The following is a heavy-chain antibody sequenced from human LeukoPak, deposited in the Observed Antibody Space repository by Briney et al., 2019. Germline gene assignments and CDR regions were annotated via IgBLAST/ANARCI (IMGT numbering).Heavy chain of an antibody. Sequence: GGSLRLSCVASGFTFSSYAMSWVRQAPGKGLEWVSSISSSSSYIYYADSVKGRFTISRDNAKNSLYLQMNSLRAEDTAVYYCAKTGGPWDWGQGTLVTVSS. V-gene: IGHV3-21*01. D-gene: IGHD7-27*01. CDR2: ISSSSSYI. J-gene: IGHJ4*02. CDR3: AKTGGPWD. CDR1: GFTFSSYA.